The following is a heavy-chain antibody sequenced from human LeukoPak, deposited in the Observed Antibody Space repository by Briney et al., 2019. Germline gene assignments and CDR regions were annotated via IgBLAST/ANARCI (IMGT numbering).Heavy chain of an antibody. CDR3: ARASAVAGPPKRAFDI. CDR2: IYYSGST. D-gene: IGHD6-19*01. V-gene: IGHV4-39*07. J-gene: IGHJ3*02. Sequence: SETLSLTCTVSGGSISSSSYYWGWIRQPPGKGLEWIGSIYYSGSTYYNPSLKSRVTISVDTSKNQFSLKLSSVTAADTAVYYCARASAVAGPPKRAFDIWGQGTMVTVSS. CDR1: GGSISSSSYY.